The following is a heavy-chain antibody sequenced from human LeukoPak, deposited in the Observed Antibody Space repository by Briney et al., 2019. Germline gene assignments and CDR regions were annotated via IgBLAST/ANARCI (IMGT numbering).Heavy chain of an antibody. Sequence: SQTLSLTCAISGDSVSRKSAGWEWIRQSASRGLEWLGRTYYRSKWYHEHAVSLNSRINIHPDTSKKQFSLQLNSVTPDDTAIYYCAILRTASSFDFWRPRTLVTVSS. D-gene: IGHD1-1*01. V-gene: IGHV6-1*01. CDR3: AILRTASSFDF. CDR2: TYYRSKWYH. CDR1: GDSVSRKSAG. J-gene: IGHJ4*02.